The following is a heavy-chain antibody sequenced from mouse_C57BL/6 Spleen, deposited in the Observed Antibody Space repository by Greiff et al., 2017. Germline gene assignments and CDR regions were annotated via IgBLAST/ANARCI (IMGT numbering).Heavy chain of an antibody. Sequence: VQLQQPGAELVRPGSSVKLSCKASGYTFTSYWMDWVKQRPGQGLEWIGNIYPSDSETHYNQKFKDKATLTVDKSSSTAYMQLSSLTSEDSAVYYCARKDYGRALGYWGQGTTLTVSS. D-gene: IGHD1-1*01. J-gene: IGHJ2*01. CDR1: GYTFTSYW. V-gene: IGHV1-61*01. CDR2: IYPSDSET. CDR3: ARKDYGRALGY.